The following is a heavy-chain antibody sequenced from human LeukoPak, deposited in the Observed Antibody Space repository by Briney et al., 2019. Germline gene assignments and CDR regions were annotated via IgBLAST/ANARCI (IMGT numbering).Heavy chain of an antibody. J-gene: IGHJ4*02. Sequence: GWYLRDSCTVTGFSVSSNSMSLVPQAPGKGLEWVSFIYSDNTHYSDSVKGRFTISRDNSKNTLYLQMNSLRAEDTAVYYCARRAGAYSHPYDYWGQGTLVTVSS. D-gene: IGHD4/OR15-4a*01. CDR2: IYSDNT. V-gene: IGHV3-53*01. CDR3: ARRAGAYSHPYDY. CDR1: GFSVSSNS.